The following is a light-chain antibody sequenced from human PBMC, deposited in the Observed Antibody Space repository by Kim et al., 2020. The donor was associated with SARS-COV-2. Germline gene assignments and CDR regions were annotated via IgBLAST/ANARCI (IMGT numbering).Light chain of an antibody. CDR3: QQYGSSQFT. V-gene: IGKV3-20*01. CDR1: QSVSSSY. CDR2: GAS. Sequence: EIVLTQSPGTLSLSPGERATLSCRASQSVSSSYLAWYQQKPGQAPRLLIYGASSRATGISDRFSGSGSGTDFTLTISRLEPDDFAVYYCQQYGSSQFTFGPGTKVDIK. J-gene: IGKJ3*01.